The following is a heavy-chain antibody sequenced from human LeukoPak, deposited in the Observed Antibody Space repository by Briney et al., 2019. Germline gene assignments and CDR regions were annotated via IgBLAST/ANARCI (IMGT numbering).Heavy chain of an antibody. Sequence: ASVKVSCKAYGYTFTGYYMHWVRQAPGQGLEWMGWINPNSGGTNYAQKFQGRVTMTRDTSISTAYMELSRLRSDDTAVYYCASSPGIAAGSAGDSSGYYHDYWGQGTLVTVSS. CDR2: INPNSGGT. J-gene: IGHJ4*02. CDR3: ASSPGIAAGSAGDSSGYYHDY. V-gene: IGHV1-2*02. CDR1: GYTFTGYY. D-gene: IGHD3-22*01.